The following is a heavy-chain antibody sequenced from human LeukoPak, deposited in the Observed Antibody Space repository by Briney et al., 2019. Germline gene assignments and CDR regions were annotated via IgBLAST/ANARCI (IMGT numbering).Heavy chain of an antibody. D-gene: IGHD1-7*01. J-gene: IGHJ4*02. CDR1: GFTFSNYW. CDR2: IKQDGSET. V-gene: IGHV3-7*01. CDR3: ARGGMTGTADY. Sequence: PGGSLRLSCEASGFTFSNYWMTWVRQAPGKGLEWVANIKQDGSETYYADSVKGRFTLSRDNARNSLYLQMNFLGDDDTAVYYCARGGMTGTADYWGPGTLVTVSS.